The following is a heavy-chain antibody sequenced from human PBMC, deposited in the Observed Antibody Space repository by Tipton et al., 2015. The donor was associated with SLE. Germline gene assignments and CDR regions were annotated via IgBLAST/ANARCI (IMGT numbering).Heavy chain of an antibody. CDR3: ASLSAPSDY. CDR2: IDSQGSMN. J-gene: IGHJ4*02. CDR1: GFPFTNLW. Sequence: VQLVQSGGGVVQPGRSLRLSCAASGFPFTNLWMHWVRQVPGKGLEWVAEIDSQGSMNAYADSVKDRFSIYRDNAKKTLFLEMNSLRVEDTAVYYCASLSAPSDYWGQGTLVTVSS. V-gene: IGHV3-74*02.